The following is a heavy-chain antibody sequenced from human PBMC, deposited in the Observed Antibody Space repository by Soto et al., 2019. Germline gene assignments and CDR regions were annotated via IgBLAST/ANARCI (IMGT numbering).Heavy chain of an antibody. Sequence: GGSLRLSGAASGFIFGDYFMSWIRQAPGKGLEWVSYIGPYGNTIFYADSVKGRFTISRDEATNSLFLHMSRLRTEDTAVYYCARDDHTYGVYWGQGTPVTVSS. CDR2: IGPYGNTI. D-gene: IGHD2-21*01. CDR1: GFIFGDYF. CDR3: ARDDHTYGVY. J-gene: IGHJ4*02. V-gene: IGHV3-11*01.